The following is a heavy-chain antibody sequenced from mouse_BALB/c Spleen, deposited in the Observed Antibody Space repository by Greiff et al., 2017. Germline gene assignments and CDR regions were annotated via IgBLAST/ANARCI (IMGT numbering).Heavy chain of an antibody. J-gene: IGHJ2*01. V-gene: IGHV5-9*03. D-gene: IGHD2-1*01. Sequence: EVKLVESGGGLVKPGGSLKLSCAASGFTFSSYTMSWVRQTPEKRLEWVATISSGGGNTYYPDSVKGRFTISRDNAKNNLYLQMSSLRSEDTALYYCARTHGNYKTFDYWGQGTTLTVSS. CDR1: GFTFSSYT. CDR3: ARTHGNYKTFDY. CDR2: ISSGGGNT.